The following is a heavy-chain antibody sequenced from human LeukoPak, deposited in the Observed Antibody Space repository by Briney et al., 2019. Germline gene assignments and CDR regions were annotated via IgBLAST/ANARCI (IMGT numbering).Heavy chain of an antibody. CDR1: GFTFSTFG. D-gene: IGHD3-9*01. CDR2: VSSSSTTI. Sequence: GGSLSLSCVASGFTFSTFGMNWVRQAPGKGLEWVSYVSSSSTTIYYADSVKGRFTISRDDAKSSLYLQMNSLRAEDTALYYCARMSTGYYDDYWGQGTLVAVSS. V-gene: IGHV3-48*01. J-gene: IGHJ4*02. CDR3: ARMSTGYYDDY.